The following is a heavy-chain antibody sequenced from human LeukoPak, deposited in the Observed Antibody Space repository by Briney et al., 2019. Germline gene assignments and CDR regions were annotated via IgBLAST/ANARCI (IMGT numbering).Heavy chain of an antibody. CDR3: ARSPETTPGEGDAFDI. V-gene: IGHV3-53*04. CDR1: GFTVSSNY. D-gene: IGHD1-7*01. J-gene: IGHJ3*02. CDR2: IHSGGST. Sequence: GGSLRLSCAASGFTVSSNYMSWVRQAPGEGLEWVPVIHSGGSTYYADSVKGRFTISRHNSKNTLYLQMNSLRAEDTAVYYCARSPETTPGEGDAFDIWGQGTMVTVSS.